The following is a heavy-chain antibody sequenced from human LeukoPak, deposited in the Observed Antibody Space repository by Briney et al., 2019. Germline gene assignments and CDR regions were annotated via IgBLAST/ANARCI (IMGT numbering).Heavy chain of an antibody. Sequence: SLRLSCAASGFTFDDYAMHWVRQAPGKGLEWVSGISWNSGSIGYADSVKGRFTISRDNAKNSLYLQMNSLRAEDTALYYCAKVMPPGRIRFYSYYMDVWGKGTTVTVS. V-gene: IGHV3-9*01. CDR2: ISWNSGSI. CDR1: GFTFDDYA. CDR3: AKVMPPGRIRFYSYYMDV. J-gene: IGHJ6*03. D-gene: IGHD2-15*01.